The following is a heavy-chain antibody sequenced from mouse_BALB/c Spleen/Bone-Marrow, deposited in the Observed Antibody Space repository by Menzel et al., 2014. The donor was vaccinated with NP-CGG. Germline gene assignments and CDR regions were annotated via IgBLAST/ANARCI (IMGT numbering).Heavy chain of an antibody. CDR1: GYTFTTYT. D-gene: IGHD1-1*01. J-gene: IGHJ2*01. Sequence: QVQLQQSGAELARPGASVKMSCRASGYTFTTYTMHWVKQRPGQGLEWIGYINPSTGYTEYNQKFKDKATLTADKSSSTAYMQLSSLTSEDSAVYYCARSNYYGSKDHWGQGTTLTVSS. CDR3: ARSNYYGSKDH. CDR2: INPSTGYT. V-gene: IGHV1-4*01.